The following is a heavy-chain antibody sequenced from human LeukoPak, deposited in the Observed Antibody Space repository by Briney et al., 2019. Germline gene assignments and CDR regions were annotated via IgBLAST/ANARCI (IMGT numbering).Heavy chain of an antibody. CDR3: ARYTYGNYYFDY. Sequence: PSETLSLTCTVSGGSISSYYWSWIRQPAGKGLEWIGRVYASGSTNYNPSLKSRVTMSVDTSKNQFSLQLNSVTAADTAVYYCARYTYGNYYFDYWGQGTLVTVSA. CDR2: VYASGST. D-gene: IGHD5-18*01. J-gene: IGHJ4*02. V-gene: IGHV4-4*07. CDR1: GGSISSYY.